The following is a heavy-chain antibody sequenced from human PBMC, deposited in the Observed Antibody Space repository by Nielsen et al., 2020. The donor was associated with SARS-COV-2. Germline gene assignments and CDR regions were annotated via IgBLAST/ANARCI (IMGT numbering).Heavy chain of an antibody. D-gene: IGHD1-14*01. CDR3: ARTPTGGGPDY. J-gene: IGHJ4*02. CDR1: GGSISSGGYY. Sequence: SETLSLTCTVSGGSISSGGYYWSWIRQHPGKGLEWIGYIYYSGSSYYNPSLKSRVTISVDTSKNQFSLKLSSVTAADTAVYYCARTPTGGGPDYWGQETLVTVSS. V-gene: IGHV4-31*03. CDR2: IYYSGSS.